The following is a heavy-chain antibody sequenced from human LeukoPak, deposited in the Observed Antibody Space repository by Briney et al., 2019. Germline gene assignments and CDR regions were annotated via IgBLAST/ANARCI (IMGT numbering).Heavy chain of an antibody. CDR2: ISYSGST. J-gene: IGHJ2*01. Sequence: KPSETLSLTCSVSGGSISSYYWNWIRQPPGKGLEWIGYISYSGSTNYNPSLKSRVTISVDTSKNQFSLRLSSVTAADTAVYYCARPYSGSYRYLDLWGRGTQVTVSS. CDR3: ARPYSGSYRYLDL. V-gene: IGHV4-59*01. CDR1: GGSISSYY. D-gene: IGHD1-26*01.